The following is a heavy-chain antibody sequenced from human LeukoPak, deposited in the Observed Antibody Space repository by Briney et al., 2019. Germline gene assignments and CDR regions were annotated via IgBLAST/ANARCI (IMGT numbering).Heavy chain of an antibody. Sequence: GGSLRLSCAASGFTFSSYWMHWVRQAPGKGLVWVSRIKTDGSNTNYADSVKGRFTISRDNAKDTLYLQMSSLRAEDTAVYYCARDFLHLGGWGQGTMVTVSS. J-gene: IGHJ3*01. CDR2: IKTDGSNT. CDR3: ARDFLHLGG. CDR1: GFTFSSYW. V-gene: IGHV3-74*01. D-gene: IGHD3-16*01.